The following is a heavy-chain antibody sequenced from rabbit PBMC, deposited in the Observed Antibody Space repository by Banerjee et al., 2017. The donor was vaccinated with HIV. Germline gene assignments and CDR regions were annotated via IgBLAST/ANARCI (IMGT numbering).Heavy chain of an antibody. CDR1: GFDFSSDA. V-gene: IGHV1S45*01. J-gene: IGHJ4*01. D-gene: IGHD4-1*01. CDR3: ARDLAGVIGWNFDL. Sequence: QEQLVESGGGLVKPEGSLTLTCTASGFDFSSDAMCWVRQAPGKGQEWIACINTSSGNTVYATWAKGRFTISRTSSTTVALQMTSLTAADTATYFCARDLAGVIGWNFDLWGPGTLVTVS. CDR2: INTSSGNT.